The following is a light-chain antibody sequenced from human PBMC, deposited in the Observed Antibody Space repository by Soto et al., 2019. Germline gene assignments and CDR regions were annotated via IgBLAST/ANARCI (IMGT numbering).Light chain of an antibody. CDR1: QNVDSNY. CDR3: QLYGDSPMYT. V-gene: IGKV3-20*01. CDR2: GAS. J-gene: IGKJ2*01. Sequence: EIVLTQSPGTLSLSPGEEATLSCRASQNVDSNYLAWYQQKPGQTPRLIIYGASGRADGIPHRFSGSGFGTDFTLTISKVEPEDFAVYYCQLYGDSPMYTFGQGTKLEIK.